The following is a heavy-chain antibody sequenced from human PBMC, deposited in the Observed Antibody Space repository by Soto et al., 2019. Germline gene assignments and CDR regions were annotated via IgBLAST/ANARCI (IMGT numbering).Heavy chain of an antibody. V-gene: IGHV1-46*01. CDR3: AREDGVVVAATQDAFDI. D-gene: IGHD2-15*01. J-gene: IGHJ3*02. CDR1: GYTFTSYY. CDR2: INPSGGST. Sequence: PSVKVSCTASGYTFTSYYMNWVRQDPGQGLEWMGIINPSGGSTSYAQKFQGRVTMTRDTSTSTVYMELSSLRSEDTAVYYCAREDGVVVAATQDAFDIWGQGTMVTVSS.